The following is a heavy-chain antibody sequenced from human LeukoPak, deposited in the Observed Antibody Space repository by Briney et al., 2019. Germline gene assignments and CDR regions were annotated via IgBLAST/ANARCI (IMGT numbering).Heavy chain of an antibody. J-gene: IGHJ6*02. Sequence: GGSLRLSCAASGFTFNHAWMSWVRQAPGKGLEWVGRIKSKTDGWTTDYAAPVKGRFTISRDDSKNTLYLQMNSLKTEDTAVYYCTTDHTGMDVWGQGTTVTVSS. CDR1: GFTFNHAW. CDR2: IKSKTDGWTT. CDR3: TTDHTGMDV. V-gene: IGHV3-15*01.